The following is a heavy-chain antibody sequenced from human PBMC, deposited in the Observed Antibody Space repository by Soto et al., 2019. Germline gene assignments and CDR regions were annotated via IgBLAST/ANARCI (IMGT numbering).Heavy chain of an antibody. CDR3: ERQTTSGYSSRWYDY. J-gene: IGHJ4*02. V-gene: IGHV4-59*08. Sequence: PSETLSLTCTVSGGSISSYYWSWIRQPPGKGLEWIGYIYYSGSTNYNPSLKSRVTISVDTSKNQFSLKLSSVTAADTAVYYCERQTTSGYSSRWYDYWGQGTLVTVSS. CDR1: GGSISSYY. CDR2: IYYSGST. D-gene: IGHD6-19*01.